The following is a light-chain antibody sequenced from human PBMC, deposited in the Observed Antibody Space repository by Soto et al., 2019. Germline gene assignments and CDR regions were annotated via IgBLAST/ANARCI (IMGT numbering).Light chain of an antibody. CDR2: EVN. CDR1: SSDVGAYNR. J-gene: IGLJ2*01. CDR3: SLYTSRSTVA. Sequence: QSALTQPPSVSASPGQSVTIPCTATSSDVGAYNRVSWYQQYPGTPPKLMISEVNNRPSGVPDRFSGSKSGNTASLTISGLQAEDEADYYCSLYTSRSTVAFGGGTKLTVL. V-gene: IGLV2-18*01.